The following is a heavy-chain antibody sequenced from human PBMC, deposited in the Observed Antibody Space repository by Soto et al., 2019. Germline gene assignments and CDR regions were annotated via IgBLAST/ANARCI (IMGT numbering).Heavy chain of an antibody. CDR1: GFTFSSYA. CDR2: ISSNGGST. Sequence: PGGSLRLSCSASGFTFSSYAMHWVRQAPGKGLEYVSAISSNGGSTYYADSVKGRFTISRDNSKNTLYLQMSSLRAEDTAVYYCVKGCSSTSCYGDYYYGMDVWGQGTTVTVS. CDR3: VKGCSSTSCYGDYYYGMDV. V-gene: IGHV3-64D*08. D-gene: IGHD2-2*01. J-gene: IGHJ6*02.